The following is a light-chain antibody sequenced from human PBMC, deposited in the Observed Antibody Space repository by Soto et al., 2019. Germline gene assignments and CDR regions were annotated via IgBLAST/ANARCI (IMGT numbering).Light chain of an antibody. CDR1: ISDVGGHGY. J-gene: IGLJ3*02. V-gene: IGLV2-8*01. CDR2: EVT. Sequence: QSALTQPASVSGSPGQSITTSCTGTISDVGGHGYVSWYQQHPGKAPKLMIHEVTKRPSGVPDRFSGSKSGNTASLTVSGLQAEDEADYYCSSFAGSNIWVFGRGTQLTVL. CDR3: SSFAGSNIWV.